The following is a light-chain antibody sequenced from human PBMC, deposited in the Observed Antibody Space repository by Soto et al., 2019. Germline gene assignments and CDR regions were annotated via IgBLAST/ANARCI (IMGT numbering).Light chain of an antibody. Sequence: QSALTQPASVSGSPGQSITISCVGTSSDIGDYNYVSWYQQHPGKVPKVIIYDVSNRPSGVSYRFSGTKSGNTASLTVSGLQAEDEADYYCCSYTGSGTLIFGTGTKVTVL. J-gene: IGLJ1*01. V-gene: IGLV2-14*01. CDR2: DVS. CDR1: SSDIGDYNY. CDR3: CSYTGSGTLI.